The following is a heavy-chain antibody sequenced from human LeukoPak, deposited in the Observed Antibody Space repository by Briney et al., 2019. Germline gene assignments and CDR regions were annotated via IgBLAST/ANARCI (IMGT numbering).Heavy chain of an antibody. D-gene: IGHD2-2*02. CDR3: ATAPILRGEGGEHYKYGMDV. J-gene: IGHJ6*02. V-gene: IGHV4/OR15-8*02. Sequence: SETLSLTCAVSVGSISSGNWWSWVRRSPGEGLEWIWEIYHNGTHDHTLPLKSRVTISTDTFKNHFSLNLPSVTAADTAVYYCATAPILRGEGGEHYKYGMDVWGQGTTVIVSS. CDR1: VGSISSGNW. CDR2: IYHNGTH.